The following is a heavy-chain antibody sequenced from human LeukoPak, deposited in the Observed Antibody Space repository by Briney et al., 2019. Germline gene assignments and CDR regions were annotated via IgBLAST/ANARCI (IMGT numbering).Heavy chain of an antibody. J-gene: IGHJ6*02. D-gene: IGHD3-16*02. CDR2: IWYDGSNK. CDR1: GFTFSNYG. Sequence: PGRSLRLSCAASGFTFSNYGMHWVRQAPGKGLEWVAVIWYDGSNKYYTDSVKGRFTISRDNSKNTLYLQVDSLRAEDTAVYYCARFISLRYYGMDVWGQGTTVTVSS. CDR3: ARFISLRYYGMDV. V-gene: IGHV3-33*01.